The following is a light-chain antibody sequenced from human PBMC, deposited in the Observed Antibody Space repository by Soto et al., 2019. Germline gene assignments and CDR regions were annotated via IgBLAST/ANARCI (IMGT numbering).Light chain of an antibody. Sequence: EIVMTQSPATLSVSPGERATLSCRASQSVSSNLAWYQQKPGQAPRLLIYGASTRATGIPARFSGSGSGTEFTLTLSSLQSEDFVVYYCQQYNNWPFTFGPGTKLDIK. V-gene: IGKV3-15*01. J-gene: IGKJ3*01. CDR3: QQYNNWPFT. CDR2: GAS. CDR1: QSVSSN.